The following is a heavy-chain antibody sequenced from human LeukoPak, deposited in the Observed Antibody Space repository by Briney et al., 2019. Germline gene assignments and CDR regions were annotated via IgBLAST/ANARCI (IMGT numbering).Heavy chain of an antibody. D-gene: IGHD1-26*01. CDR3: ARSGGSYYPPDY. V-gene: IGHV3-21*01. J-gene: IGHJ4*02. Sequence: GGSLRLSCAASGFTFSSYSMNWVRQAPGKGLEWVSSISSSSSYIYYADSAKGRFTISRDNAKNSLYLQMNSLRAEDTAVYYCARSGGSYYPPDYWGQGTLVTVSS. CDR2: ISSSSSYI. CDR1: GFTFSSYS.